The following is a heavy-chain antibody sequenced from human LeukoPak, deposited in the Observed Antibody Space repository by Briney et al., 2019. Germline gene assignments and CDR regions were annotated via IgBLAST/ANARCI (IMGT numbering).Heavy chain of an antibody. J-gene: IGHJ4*02. CDR3: AKDSPGDYGY. CDR1: GFTFSSYA. V-gene: IGHV3-23*01. D-gene: IGHD4-17*01. Sequence: HAGGSLRLSCAASGFTFSSYAMRWVRQAAGKGLEWVSAISGSGGSTYYADTVKGRFTISSDNSKNTLYLQMNSLRAEDTAVYYCAKDSPGDYGYWGQGTLVTVSS. CDR2: ISGSGGST.